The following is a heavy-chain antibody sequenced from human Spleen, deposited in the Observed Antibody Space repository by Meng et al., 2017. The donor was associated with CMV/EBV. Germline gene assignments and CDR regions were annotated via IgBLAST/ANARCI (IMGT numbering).Heavy chain of an antibody. CDR3: ARRSGSYYYYYGMDV. D-gene: IGHD3-10*01. CDR2: IYYSGST. J-gene: IGHJ6*02. Sequence: GSISSGDYYWSWIRQPPGKGLEWIGYIYYSGSTYYNPSLKSRVTISVDTSKNQFSLKLSSVTAADTAVYYCARRSGSYYYYYGMDVWGQGTTVTVSS. CDR1: GSISSGDYY. V-gene: IGHV4-30-4*08.